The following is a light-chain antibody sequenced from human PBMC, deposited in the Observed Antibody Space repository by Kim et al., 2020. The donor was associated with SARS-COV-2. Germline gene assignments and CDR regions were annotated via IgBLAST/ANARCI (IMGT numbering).Light chain of an antibody. J-gene: IGKJ2*01. CDR3: QQYSNRYT. CDR1: QSINSN. V-gene: IGKV3-15*01. Sequence: EIVMTQSPATLSVSPGERATLSCRASQSINSNLAWYQQKPGQAPRLLIYGASTRATGIPARFSGSGSGTEFTLTISSLQSEDFAVYYCQQYSNRYTFGQGTKLEF. CDR2: GAS.